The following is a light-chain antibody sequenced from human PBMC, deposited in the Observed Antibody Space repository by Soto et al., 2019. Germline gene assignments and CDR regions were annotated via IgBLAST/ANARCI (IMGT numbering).Light chain of an antibody. J-gene: IGKJ1*01. CDR3: QQYYSTPPT. Sequence: DIVMTQSPDSLAVSLGERATINCKSSQSVLYSSNNKNYLAWYQQKPGQPPKLLIYWASTRESGVPDRFSGSGSGTDFTLTISSLQAEDVEVYYSQQYYSTPPTSGQVTKV. CDR2: WAS. V-gene: IGKV4-1*01. CDR1: QSVLYSSNNKNY.